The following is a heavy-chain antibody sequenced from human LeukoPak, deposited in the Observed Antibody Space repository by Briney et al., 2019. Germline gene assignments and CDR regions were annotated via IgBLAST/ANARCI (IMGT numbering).Heavy chain of an antibody. CDR2: IIPIFGTA. Sequence: SVKVSCKASGGTFSSYAISWVRQAPGQGLEWMGGIIPIFGTANYAQKFQGRVTITAGESTSTAYMELSSLRSEDTAVYYCARAPRTPDYDFWSDDYYYYGMDVWGQGTTVTVSS. CDR3: ARAPRTPDYDFWSDDYYYYGMDV. V-gene: IGHV1-69*01. J-gene: IGHJ6*02. CDR1: GGTFSSYA. D-gene: IGHD3-3*01.